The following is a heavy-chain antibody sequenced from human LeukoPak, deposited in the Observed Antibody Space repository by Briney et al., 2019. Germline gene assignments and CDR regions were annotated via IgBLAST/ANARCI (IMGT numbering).Heavy chain of an antibody. Sequence: SETLSLTCAVYGGSFTGYYWSWIRQPPGKGLEWIGEINLSGSTNYNPSLKSRVTISVDTSKNQFSLKLSSVTAADTAVYYCARVRMNYDILTGYPLYYFDYWGQGTLVTVSS. D-gene: IGHD3-9*01. V-gene: IGHV4-34*01. CDR1: GGSFTGYY. J-gene: IGHJ4*02. CDR3: ARVRMNYDILTGYPLYYFDY. CDR2: INLSGST.